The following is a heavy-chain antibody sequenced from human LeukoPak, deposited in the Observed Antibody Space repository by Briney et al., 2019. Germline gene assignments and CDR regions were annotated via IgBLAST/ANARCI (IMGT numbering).Heavy chain of an antibody. CDR1: GFTFSSHA. D-gene: IGHD4-17*01. V-gene: IGHV3-23*01. J-gene: IGHJ4*02. CDR3: ARAGGSTVSHSDY. Sequence: GGSLRLSCAASGFTFSSHAMSWVRQTPGKGLEWVSVISGSGGSTYYADSVKGRFTISRDNSKNTVYLEMNSLRAEDTAVYYCARAGGSTVSHSDYWGQGTLVTVSS. CDR2: ISGSGGST.